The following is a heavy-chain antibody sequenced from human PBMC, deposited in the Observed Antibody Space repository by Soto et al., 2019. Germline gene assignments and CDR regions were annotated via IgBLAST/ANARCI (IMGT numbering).Heavy chain of an antibody. D-gene: IGHD2-8*01. J-gene: IGHJ6*02. CDR3: TTVMVYAPTHYYYYGMDV. V-gene: IGHV3-15*07. Sequence: GGSLRLSCAASGFTFSSAWMNWVRQAPGKGPEWVGRIKSKTDGGTTDYAAPVKGRFTISRDDSKNTLYLQMNSLKTEDTAVYYCTTVMVYAPTHYYYYGMDVWGQGTTVTVSS. CDR1: GFTFSSAW. CDR2: IKSKTDGGTT.